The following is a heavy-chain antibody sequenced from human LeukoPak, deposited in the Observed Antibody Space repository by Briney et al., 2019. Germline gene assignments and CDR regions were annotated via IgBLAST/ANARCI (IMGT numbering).Heavy chain of an antibody. CDR2: SIPILGIA. J-gene: IGHJ4*02. D-gene: IGHD3-22*01. CDR1: VGTFSSYA. CDR3: ARDRRVWSRDSSGYYWDYDY. Sequence: SVKLSCKSSVGTFSSYAISWVRQAPGQGLEWVGRSIPILGIANYAQKFQGRVTITADKSTSTAYMELSSLRSEDTAVYYCARDRRVWSRDSSGYYWDYDYWGQGTMVTVSS. V-gene: IGHV1-69*04.